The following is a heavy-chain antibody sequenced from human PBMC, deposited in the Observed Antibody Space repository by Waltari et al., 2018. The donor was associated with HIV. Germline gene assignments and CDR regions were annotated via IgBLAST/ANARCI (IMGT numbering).Heavy chain of an antibody. Sequence: QVQLVQAGTEVKKPGASVKVCCKASGYRFTSFGVSWVRQAPAQGLEWRGWFGADSCKTVYAPPCQGTVPMTPATSTSTAFRQLSSLRPDDTAVYYCARENAGQGPAWYHWGQRPLIPVSS. CDR1: GYRFTSFG. D-gene: IGHD6-13*01. J-gene: IGHJ1*01. CDR2: FGADSCKT. V-gene: IGHV1-18*01. CDR3: ARENAGQGPAWYH.